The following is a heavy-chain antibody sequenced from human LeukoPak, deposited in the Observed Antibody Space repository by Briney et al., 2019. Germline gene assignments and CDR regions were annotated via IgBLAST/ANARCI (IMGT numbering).Heavy chain of an antibody. Sequence: GASVEVSCKASGGTFSSYAISWVRQAPGQGLEWMGRIIPILGIANYAQKFQGRVTITADKSTSTAYMELSSLRSEDTAVYYCARVVFTNYYFDYWGQGTLVTVSS. CDR1: GGTFSSYA. CDR2: IIPILGIA. J-gene: IGHJ4*02. CDR3: ARVVFTNYYFDY. V-gene: IGHV1-69*04. D-gene: IGHD2-2*01.